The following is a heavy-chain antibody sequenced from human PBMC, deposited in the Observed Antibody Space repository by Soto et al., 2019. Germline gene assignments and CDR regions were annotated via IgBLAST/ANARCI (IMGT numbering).Heavy chain of an antibody. CDR1: GGTFSSRA. CDR2: IIPVFGRV. J-gene: IGHJ6*02. Sequence: QVQLVQSGPEVKKTGTSVKVSCKASGGTFSSRAISWVRQAPGQGLEWMGGIIPVFGRVNYAEKFQDRVTTIADESTGTVDMEVRSLRSEDTALYYCANSRGGTFLGYHGMDIWGQGTTVSVSS. CDR3: ANSRGGTFLGYHGMDI. D-gene: IGHD3-16*01. V-gene: IGHV1-69*01.